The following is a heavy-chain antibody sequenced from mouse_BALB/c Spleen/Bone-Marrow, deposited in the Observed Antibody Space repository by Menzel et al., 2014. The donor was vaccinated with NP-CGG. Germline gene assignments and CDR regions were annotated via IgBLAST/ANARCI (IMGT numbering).Heavy chain of an antibody. Sequence: EVKVVESGGGLVQPGGSLKLSCATSGFTFSDYYMYWVRQTPEKRLEWVAYITKGGGSTYYPDIVKGRFTISRDNVKNTLYLQMSRLKSKDTAMYYCARQLAYAMDYWGQGTSVTVSS. CDR1: GFTFSDYY. CDR3: ARQLAYAMDY. J-gene: IGHJ4*01. D-gene: IGHD4-1*01. CDR2: ITKGGGST. V-gene: IGHV5-12*02.